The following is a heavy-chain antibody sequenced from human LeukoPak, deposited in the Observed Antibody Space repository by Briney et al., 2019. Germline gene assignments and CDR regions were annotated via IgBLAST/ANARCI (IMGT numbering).Heavy chain of an antibody. D-gene: IGHD6-13*01. J-gene: IGHJ4*02. CDR1: GFTFSSYA. V-gene: IGHV3-23*01. CDR3: ARDRGKQQLRAFDY. Sequence: GGSLRLSCAASGFTFSSYAMSWVRQAPGKGLEWVSAISGSGGSTYYADSVKGRFTISRDNSKNTLYLQMNSLRAEDTAVYYCARDRGKQQLRAFDYWGQGTLVTVSS. CDR2: ISGSGGST.